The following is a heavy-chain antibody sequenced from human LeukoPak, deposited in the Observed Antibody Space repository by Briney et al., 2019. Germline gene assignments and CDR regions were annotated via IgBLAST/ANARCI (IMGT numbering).Heavy chain of an antibody. J-gene: IGHJ4*02. CDR3: ASFVVVTARGFAGFDY. CDR2: INHSGST. D-gene: IGHD2-21*02. CDR1: GGSISGYY. V-gene: IGHV4-34*01. Sequence: SETLSLTCTVSGGSISGYYWSWIRQPPGKGLEWIGEINHSGSTNYNPSLKSRVTISVDTSRNQFSLKLSSVTAADTAVYYCASFVVVTARGFAGFDYWGQGTLVTVSS.